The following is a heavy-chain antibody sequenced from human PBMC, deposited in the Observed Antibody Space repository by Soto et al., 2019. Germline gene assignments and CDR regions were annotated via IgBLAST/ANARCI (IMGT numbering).Heavy chain of an antibody. Sequence: GGSLRLSCAASGFTFSDYYMSWIRQAPGKGLEWVSYISSSGSTIYYADSVKGRFTISRDNAKNSLYLQMNSLRAEDTAVYYCARVASYAILTGYFDYWGQGTLVTVSS. CDR1: GFTFSDYY. D-gene: IGHD3-9*01. V-gene: IGHV3-11*01. CDR3: ARVASYAILTGYFDY. CDR2: ISSSGSTI. J-gene: IGHJ4*02.